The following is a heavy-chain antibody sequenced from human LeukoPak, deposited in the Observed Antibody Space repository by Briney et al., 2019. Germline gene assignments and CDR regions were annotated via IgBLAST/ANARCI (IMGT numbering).Heavy chain of an antibody. J-gene: IGHJ5*02. V-gene: IGHV4-39*01. CDR2: IYYSGST. CDR3: ARHSPTNRWGSGSYRDWFDP. CDR1: GGSISSRSYY. Sequence: SETLSLTCTVSGGSISSRSYYWGWIRQPPGKGLEWIGSIYYSGSTYCYPSLKSRVTISVDTSKNQFALKLSSVTAADTAVYYCARHSPTNRWGSGSYRDWFDPWGQGTLVTVSS. D-gene: IGHD3-10*01.